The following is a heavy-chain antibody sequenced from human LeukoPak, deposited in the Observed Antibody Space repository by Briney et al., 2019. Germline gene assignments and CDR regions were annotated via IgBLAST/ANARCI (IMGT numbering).Heavy chain of an antibody. CDR1: GFTFSSFT. Sequence: GGSLRLSCAASGFTFSSFTMNWARQVPGKGLEWISYISLGNSTMFYADSVKGRFTISRDNAKNSLYLQMNSLRDDDTAVYYCARVGNGRSWDYWGQGTLASVS. V-gene: IGHV3-48*02. CDR2: ISLGNSTM. D-gene: IGHD2-15*01. CDR3: ARVGNGRSWDY. J-gene: IGHJ4*02.